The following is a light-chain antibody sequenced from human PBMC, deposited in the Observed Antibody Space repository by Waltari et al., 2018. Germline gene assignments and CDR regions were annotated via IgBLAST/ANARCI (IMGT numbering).Light chain of an antibody. CDR1: ISDVGRYNL. Sequence: QSALTPPASVSGSHGQSITISCTGTISDVGRYNLVSWYQHHPGKAPKLMIFEVTKRPSGVSNRFSGSTSGNTASLTISGLQAEDEADYYCCSYAGSATPYVFGTGTKVTVL. CDR2: EVT. J-gene: IGLJ1*01. CDR3: CSYAGSATPYV. V-gene: IGLV2-23*02.